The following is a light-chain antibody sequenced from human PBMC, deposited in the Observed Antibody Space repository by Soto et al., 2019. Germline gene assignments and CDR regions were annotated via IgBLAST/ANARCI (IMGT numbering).Light chain of an antibody. CDR3: TSYTDNRVWV. J-gene: IGLJ3*02. V-gene: IGLV2-14*01. CDR2: QAT. CDR1: SSDDRY. Sequence: SGSPGQSITISCTGTSSDDRYVSWYQQHPGKAPKLMISQATNRPSGVSDRFSGSKSGNTASLTISGLQADDEADYYCTSYTDNRVWVFGGGTKVTVL.